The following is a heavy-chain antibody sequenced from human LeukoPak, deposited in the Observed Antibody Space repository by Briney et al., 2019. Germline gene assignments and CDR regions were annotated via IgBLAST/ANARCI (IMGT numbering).Heavy chain of an antibody. V-gene: IGHV4-4*07. D-gene: IGHD6-19*01. CDR2: IYTSGST. CDR3: ARGGWYDAFDI. J-gene: IGHJ3*02. Sequence: SETLSLTCTVSGGSLSSYYWSWIRQPAGKGLEWIGRIYTSGSTNYNPSLKSRVAISVDTSKNQFSMKLASVTAADTAVYYCARGGWYDAFDIWGQGTMVTVSS. CDR1: GGSLSSYY.